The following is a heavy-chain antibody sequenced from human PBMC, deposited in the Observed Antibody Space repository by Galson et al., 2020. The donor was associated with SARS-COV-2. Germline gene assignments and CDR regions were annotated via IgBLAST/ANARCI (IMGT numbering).Heavy chain of an antibody. Sequence: SVKVSCKASGFTFTSSAVQWVRLARGQRLEWIGWVVVGTGNTNYAQNFQERVTITRDMSTNTAYMELSSLRSEDTAVYYCARELEYCSGGSCYGSFYYYYGMDVWGQGTTVTVSS. V-gene: IGHV1-58*01. CDR2: VVVGTGNT. D-gene: IGHD2-15*01. CDR3: ARELEYCSGGSCYGSFYYYYGMDV. J-gene: IGHJ6*02. CDR1: GFTFTSSA.